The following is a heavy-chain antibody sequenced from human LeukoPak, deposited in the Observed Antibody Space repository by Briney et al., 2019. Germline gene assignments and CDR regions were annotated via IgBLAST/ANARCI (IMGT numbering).Heavy chain of an antibody. CDR1: GFTFRNYA. J-gene: IGHJ5*02. CDR3: AREGPGSLDP. D-gene: IGHD1-14*01. Sequence: GGSLRLSCAASGFTFRNYAMSWVRQIPGKGLEWVSGISAGGSRTYYSDSVKGRFTISRDNSKNTLYLQMNSLRAEDTAVYYCAREGPGSLDPWGQGTLVTVSS. V-gene: IGHV3-23*01. CDR2: ISAGGSRT.